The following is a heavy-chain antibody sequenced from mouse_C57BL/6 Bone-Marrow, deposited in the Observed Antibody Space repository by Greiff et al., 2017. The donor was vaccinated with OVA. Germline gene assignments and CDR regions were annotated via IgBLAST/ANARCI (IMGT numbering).Heavy chain of an antibody. CDR3: ARNFGGSLGSFDY. CDR1: DSAVFPIAY. CDR2: ILPSIGRT. Sequence: QVQLQQSGSDLRSPGSSVKLSCKDFDSAVFPIAYMSWVRQKPGHGFEWIGGILPSIGRTIYGEKFEAKATLDADTLSHTASLVRNSLTSEGSAVYESARNFGGSLGSFDYWGQGTTLTVSS. V-gene: IGHV15-2*01. J-gene: IGHJ2*01. D-gene: IGHD1-1*02.